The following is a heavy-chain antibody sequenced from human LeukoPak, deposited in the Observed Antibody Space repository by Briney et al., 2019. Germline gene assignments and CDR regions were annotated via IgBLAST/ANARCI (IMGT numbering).Heavy chain of an antibody. D-gene: IGHD5-18*01. V-gene: IGHV4-30-4*07. CDR1: GGSISSGGYY. CDR3: ARGERGYRYGFEYFQK. CDR2: IYYSGNT. Sequence: SETLSLTCAVSGGSISSGGYYWSWIRQPPGKGLEWIGYIYYSGNTYYNPSLKSRVTISLDTSKNQFSLKFTSVTAADTAVYYCARGERGYRYGFEYFQKWGQGTLVTVSS. J-gene: IGHJ1*01.